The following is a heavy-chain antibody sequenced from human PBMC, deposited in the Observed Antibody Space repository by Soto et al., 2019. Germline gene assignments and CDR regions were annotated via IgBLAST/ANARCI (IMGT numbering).Heavy chain of an antibody. V-gene: IGHV1-18*01. CDR3: ARGLSGIAAVAPDY. Sequence: ASVNVSCKASGYTFTSYGISWVRQAPGQGLEWMGWISAYNGNTNYARKLQGRVTMTTDTSTSTAYMELRSLRSDDTAVYYCARGLSGIAAVAPDYWGQGTLVTVSS. D-gene: IGHD6-13*01. CDR2: ISAYNGNT. J-gene: IGHJ4*02. CDR1: GYTFTSYG.